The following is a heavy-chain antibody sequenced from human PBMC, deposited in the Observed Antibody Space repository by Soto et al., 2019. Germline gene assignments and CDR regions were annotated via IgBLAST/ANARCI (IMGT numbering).Heavy chain of an antibody. V-gene: IGHV3-23*01. CDR3: AKARDQQWVRLPFDY. CDR1: GFFFSSYT. D-gene: IGHD6-19*01. CDR2: FSATSENT. Sequence: EVQLLESGGGLVQPGGSLRLSCVGSGFFFSSYTMTWVRQAPGKGLEWVSSFSATSENTYYADSVRGRFTISRDNSKNTLFLQMTRLTAEDTAMYYCAKARDQQWVRLPFDYWGQGILVIVSS. J-gene: IGHJ4*02.